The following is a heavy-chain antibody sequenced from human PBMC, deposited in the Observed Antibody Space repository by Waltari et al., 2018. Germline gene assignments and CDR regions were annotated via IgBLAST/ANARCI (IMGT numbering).Heavy chain of an antibody. CDR2: INPAGSAT. CDR3: TRDNWGTSDY. Sequence: EVQLVESGGGLVQHGGSLRLSCSASGFSFSGFWMPWVRQAPGKGLEWVSRINPAGSATTYADSVRGRFTISRDNAQNTLHLQMNSLRVEDTAMYYCTRDNWGTSDYWGQGTLVTVSS. D-gene: IGHD7-27*01. J-gene: IGHJ4*02. CDR1: GFSFSGFW. V-gene: IGHV3-74*01.